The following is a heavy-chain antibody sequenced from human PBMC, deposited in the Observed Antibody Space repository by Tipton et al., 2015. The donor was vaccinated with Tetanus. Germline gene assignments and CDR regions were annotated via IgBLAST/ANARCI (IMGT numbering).Heavy chain of an antibody. D-gene: IGHD2-21*01. J-gene: IGHJ6*02. V-gene: IGHV3-11*01. CDR3: ARERIEAFYYHGLDV. CDR1: GFTFSDYY. CDR2: ISRSSSTI. Sequence: SLRLSCAASGFTFSDYYMTWIRQAPGKGLEWVSYISRSSSTIYYADSVKGRFTISRDNAKNSLYLQMSSLRAEDTAVYYCARERIEAFYYHGLDVWGPGTTVTVSS.